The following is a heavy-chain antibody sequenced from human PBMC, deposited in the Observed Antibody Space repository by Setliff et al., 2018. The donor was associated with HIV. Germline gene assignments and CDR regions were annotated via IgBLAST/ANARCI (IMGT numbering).Heavy chain of an antibody. D-gene: IGHD3-22*01. V-gene: IGHV5-51*01. CDR3: ASLSGYSGDAFDV. J-gene: IGHJ3*01. Sequence: GESLKISCQGSGYTFTSYWIGWVRQMPGKGLEWMGIIYPDDSDTRYSPSFQGQVTISADKSISTTYLQWSSLKASDTAMYYCASLSGYSGDAFDVWGQGTMVTVSS. CDR1: GYTFTSYW. CDR2: IYPDDSDT.